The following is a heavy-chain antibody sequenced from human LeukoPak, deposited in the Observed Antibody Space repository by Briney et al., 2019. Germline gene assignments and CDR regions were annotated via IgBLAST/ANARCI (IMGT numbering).Heavy chain of an antibody. J-gene: IGHJ6*02. CDR1: GFTFDDYA. CDR2: ISWNSGSI. V-gene: IGHV3-9*01. Sequence: GRSLRLSCAASGFTFDDYAMHWVRQAPGKGLEWVSGISWNSGSIGYADSVKGRFTISRDNAKNSLYLQMNSLRAEDTALYYCAKDIGPKDYGFWSGYYRHPLYYYGMDVWGQGTTVTVSS. CDR3: AKDIGPKDYGFWSGYYRHPLYYYGMDV. D-gene: IGHD3-3*01.